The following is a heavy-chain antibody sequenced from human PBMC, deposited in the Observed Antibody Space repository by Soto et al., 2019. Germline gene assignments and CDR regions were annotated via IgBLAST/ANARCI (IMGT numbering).Heavy chain of an antibody. CDR3: AVIAAADPFDY. Sequence: ASVKVSCKAPADTFTSYYIHWGRQAPGHGLEWMGIINPNGGSTRFAQTFQGRITMTTDTSTSTVYMELRSLRSEDTAVYYCAVIAAADPFDYWGQGTLVTVSS. CDR2: INPNGGST. V-gene: IGHV1-46*01. D-gene: IGHD6-13*01. J-gene: IGHJ4*02. CDR1: ADTFTSYY.